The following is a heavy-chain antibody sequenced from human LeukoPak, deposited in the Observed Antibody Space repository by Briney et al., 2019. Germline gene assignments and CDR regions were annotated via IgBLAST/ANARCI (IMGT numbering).Heavy chain of an antibody. CDR3: ARSTPYGTTWYGRSDY. CDR1: GFPFSSYS. J-gene: IGHJ4*02. D-gene: IGHD6-13*01. V-gene: IGHV3-7*03. CDR2: IKPDGTTK. Sequence: GGSLRLSCAASGFPFSSYSMTWVRQAPGKGLEWVANIKPDGTTKFYVDSVKGRFTISRDNALNSLYLQMNSLRAEDTAIYYCARSTPYGTTWYGRSDYWGQGTLVTVSS.